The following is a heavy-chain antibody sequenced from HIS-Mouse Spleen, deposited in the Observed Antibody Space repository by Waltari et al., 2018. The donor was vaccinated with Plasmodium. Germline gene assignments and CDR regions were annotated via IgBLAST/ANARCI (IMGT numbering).Heavy chain of an antibody. V-gene: IGHV1-2*02. CDR3: ARDGGSYSLWFDY. J-gene: IGHJ4*02. D-gene: IGHD1-26*01. CDR2: INPNSGGT. CDR1: EYTCIGSY. Sequence: VQLVQSGAEVKKPGASVKVSCRAAEYTCIGSYMHWCRQAPGQGLEWMGWINPNSGGTNYAKKFQGRVTMTRDTSISTAYMELSRLRSDDTAVYYCARDGGSYSLWFDYWGQGTLVTVSS.